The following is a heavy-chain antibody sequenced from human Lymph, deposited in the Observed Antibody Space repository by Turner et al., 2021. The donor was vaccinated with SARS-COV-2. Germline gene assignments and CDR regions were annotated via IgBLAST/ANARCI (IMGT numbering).Heavy chain of an antibody. CDR1: GFTFSSYA. D-gene: IGHD3-10*01. CDR3: AKGVRGVIIPEAFDI. Sequence: EVQLLESGGGLVQPGGPLRLSCAASGFTFSSYAMSWVRQAPGKGLEWVSSISVSGGSTYYADSVKGRFTISRDNSKNTLYLQTNSLRAEDTAVYYCAKGVRGVIIPEAFDIWGQGTMVTISS. J-gene: IGHJ3*02. CDR2: ISVSGGST. V-gene: IGHV3-23*01.